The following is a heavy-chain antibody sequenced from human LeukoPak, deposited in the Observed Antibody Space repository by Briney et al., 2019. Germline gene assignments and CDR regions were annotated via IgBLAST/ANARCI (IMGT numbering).Heavy chain of an antibody. CDR2: ISSSGSTI. CDR1: GFTFSSYE. V-gene: IGHV3-48*03. J-gene: IGHJ6*02. D-gene: IGHD6-19*01. CDR3: ARGTQWLVTYYYYGMDV. Sequence: GGSLRLSCAASGFTFSSYEMNWVRQAPGKGLEWVSYISSSGSTIYYADSVKGRFTISRDNAKNSLYLQMNSLRAEDTAVCYCARGTQWLVTYYYYGMDVWGQGTTVTVSS.